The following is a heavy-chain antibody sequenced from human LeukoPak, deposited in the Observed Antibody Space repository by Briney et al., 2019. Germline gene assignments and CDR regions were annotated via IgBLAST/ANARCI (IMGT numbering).Heavy chain of an antibody. V-gene: IGHV1-69*04. CDR1: GGTFSSYA. CDR2: IIPILGIA. D-gene: IGHD3-10*01. Sequence: ASVKVSCKASGGTFSSYAISWVRQAPGQGLEWMGRIIPILGIANYAQKFQGRVTITADKSTSTAYMELSSLRSEDTAVYYCARDLGITVVRGAPLPFDYWGQGTLVTVSS. CDR3: ARDLGITVVRGAPLPFDY. J-gene: IGHJ4*02.